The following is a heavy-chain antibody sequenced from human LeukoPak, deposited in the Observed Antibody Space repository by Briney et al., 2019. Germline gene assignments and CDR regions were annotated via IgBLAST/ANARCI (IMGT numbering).Heavy chain of an antibody. CDR3: AKDDSSWYY. D-gene: IGHD6-13*01. CDR2: ISYDGSNK. V-gene: IGHV3-30*04. Sequence: PGGSLRLSCAASGFTFSSYAMHWVRQAPGKGLEWVAVISYDGSNKYCADSVKGRFTISRDNSKNTLYLQMNSLRAEDTAVYYCAKDDSSWYYWGQGTLVTVSS. J-gene: IGHJ4*02. CDR1: GFTFSSYA.